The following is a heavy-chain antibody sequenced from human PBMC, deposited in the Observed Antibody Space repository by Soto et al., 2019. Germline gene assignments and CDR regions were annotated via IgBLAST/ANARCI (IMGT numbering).Heavy chain of an antibody. CDR2: IYYSGST. CDR1: GGSISSYY. V-gene: IGHV4-59*01. CDR3: ARWFGEPR. Sequence: SETLSLTCTVSGGSISSYYWSWIRQPPGKGLEWIGYIYYSGSTNYNPSLKSRVTISVDTSKNQFSLKLSSVTAADTAVYYCARWFGEPRWGQGTLVTVSS. D-gene: IGHD3-10*01. J-gene: IGHJ4*02.